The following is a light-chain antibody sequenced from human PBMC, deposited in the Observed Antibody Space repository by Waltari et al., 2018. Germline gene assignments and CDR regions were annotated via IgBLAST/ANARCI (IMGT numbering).Light chain of an antibody. CDR3: HSRDSSGNVL. CDR2: GKN. J-gene: IGLJ2*01. V-gene: IGLV3-19*01. CDR1: SLRTYY. Sequence: SSELTQDPAVSVALGQTVRITCQGASLRTYYVSWFHQKLGQAPALVIYGKNNRPSGIPDRFSASSSGSTASLTIIGAQAEDEADYYCHSRDSSGNVLIGGGTKLTVV.